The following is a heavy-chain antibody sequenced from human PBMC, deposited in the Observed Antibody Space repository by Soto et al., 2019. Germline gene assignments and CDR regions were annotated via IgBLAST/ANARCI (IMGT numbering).Heavy chain of an antibody. CDR3: ARDYGGPRLYYGMDV. J-gene: IGHJ6*02. CDR1: GGTFSSYA. D-gene: IGHD4-17*01. Sequence: QVQLVQSGAEVKKPGSSVKVSCKASGGTFSSYAISWVRQAPGQGLEWMGGIIPIFGTANYAQKFQGRVTITADETTSTASMELSSLGSDVTAVYYCARDYGGPRLYYGMDVWGRGTTFTVSS. V-gene: IGHV1-69*12. CDR2: IIPIFGTA.